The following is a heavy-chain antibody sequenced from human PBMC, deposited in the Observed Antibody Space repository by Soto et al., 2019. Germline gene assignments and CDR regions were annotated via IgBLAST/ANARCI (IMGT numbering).Heavy chain of an antibody. D-gene: IGHD2-21*01. CDR2: MSHSGGT. CDR1: GGFVSSGSYY. Sequence: QVQLQQWGAGLLKPSETLSLTCAVYGGFVSSGSYYWSWIRQPPGKGLEWIGEMSHSGGTHFNPSPKGRGTISVDTSKKQVPLKVGSVTAADTALLYLAPVEGGTANTGVDCFDILGPGTMVTVSS. J-gene: IGHJ3*02. V-gene: IGHV4-34*06. CDR3: APVEGGTANTGVDCFDI.